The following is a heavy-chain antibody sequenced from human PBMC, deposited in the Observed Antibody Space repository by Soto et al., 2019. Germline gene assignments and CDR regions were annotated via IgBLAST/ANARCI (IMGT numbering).Heavy chain of an antibody. V-gene: IGHV4-34*01. Sequence: PSETQSLTYAVDGGSFSGYYWSWIRQPPGKGLEWIGEINHSGSTNYNPSLKSRVTISVDTSKNQFSLKLSSVTAADTAVYYCARKSSGGSCYYYFDYWGQGTLVTVS. CDR3: ARKSSGGSCYYYFDY. CDR1: GGSFSGYY. CDR2: INHSGST. D-gene: IGHD2-15*01. J-gene: IGHJ4*02.